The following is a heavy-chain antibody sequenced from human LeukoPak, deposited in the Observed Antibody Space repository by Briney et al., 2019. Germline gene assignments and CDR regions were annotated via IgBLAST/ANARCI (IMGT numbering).Heavy chain of an antibody. V-gene: IGHV4-34*01. CDR1: GGSFSGYY. Sequence: SETLSLTCAVYGGSFSGYYWSWIRQPPGKGLEWIGEINHSGSTNYNPSLKSRVTISVDTSKNQFSLKLSSVTAADTAVYYCARGSNPERAAAGTWIDYWGQGTLVTVSS. J-gene: IGHJ4*02. CDR2: INHSGST. CDR3: ARGSNPERAAAGTWIDY. D-gene: IGHD6-13*01.